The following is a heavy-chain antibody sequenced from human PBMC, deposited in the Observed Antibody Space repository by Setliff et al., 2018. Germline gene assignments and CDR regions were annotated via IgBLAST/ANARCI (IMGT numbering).Heavy chain of an antibody. CDR1: GGSISSGSYY. CDR3: ARGDYNFWSGYYSSYYFDY. CDR2: IYTSGST. Sequence: SETLSLTCTVSGGSISSGSYYWSWIRQPAGKGLEWIGHIYTSGSTNYNPSLKSRVTISVDTSKNQFSLKLSSVTAADTAVYYCARGDYNFWSGYYSSYYFDYRGQGTLVTVSS. J-gene: IGHJ4*02. V-gene: IGHV4-61*09. D-gene: IGHD3-3*01.